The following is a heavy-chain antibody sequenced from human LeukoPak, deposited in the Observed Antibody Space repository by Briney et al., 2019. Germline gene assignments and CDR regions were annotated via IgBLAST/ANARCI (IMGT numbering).Heavy chain of an antibody. Sequence: GGSLRLSCAASGFTFSSYAMHWVRQAPGKGLEWVAVISYDGSNKYYADSVKGRFTISRDNSKNTLYLQMNSLRAEDTAVYYCARGSGRYYYDSSGYYYVHFDYWGQGTLVTVSS. CDR1: GFTFSSYA. D-gene: IGHD3-22*01. CDR2: ISYDGSNK. CDR3: ARGSGRYYYDSSGYYYVHFDY. V-gene: IGHV3-30-3*01. J-gene: IGHJ4*02.